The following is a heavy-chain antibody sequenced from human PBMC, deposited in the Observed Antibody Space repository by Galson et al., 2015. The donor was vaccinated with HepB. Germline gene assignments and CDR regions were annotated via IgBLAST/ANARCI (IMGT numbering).Heavy chain of an antibody. J-gene: IGHJ4*02. CDR1: GFTFSSYG. Sequence: SLRLSCAASGFTFSSYGMHWVRQAPGKGLEWVAVIWYDGSNKYYADSVKGRFTISRDNSKNTLYLQMNSLRAEDTAVYYCARDYNFWSGYLDYWGQGTLVTVSS. D-gene: IGHD3-3*01. CDR2: IWYDGSNK. CDR3: ARDYNFWSGYLDY. V-gene: IGHV3-33*01.